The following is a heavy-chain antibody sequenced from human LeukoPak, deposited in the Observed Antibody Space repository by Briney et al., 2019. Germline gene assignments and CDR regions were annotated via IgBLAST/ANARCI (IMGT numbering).Heavy chain of an antibody. V-gene: IGHV4-59*01. Sequence: PSETLSLTCTVSRGSLSTYYWSWIRQPPGKGLEWFGYIHYSGSTNYSPSLKSRVTISVDTSKNQFSLKLSSVTAADTAVYYCARRSKASAGGAFDVWGQGTMVTVSS. CDR3: ARRSKASAGGAFDV. CDR2: IHYSGST. D-gene: IGHD6-13*01. J-gene: IGHJ3*01. CDR1: RGSLSTYY.